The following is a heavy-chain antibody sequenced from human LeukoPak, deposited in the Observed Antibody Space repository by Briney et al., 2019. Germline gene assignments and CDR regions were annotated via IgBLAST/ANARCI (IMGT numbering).Heavy chain of an antibody. CDR3: AKGAYDYIEMGYFDY. V-gene: IGHV3-23*01. J-gene: IGHJ4*02. CDR1: GFSFGSAW. CDR2: IVASSGST. Sequence: GGSLRLACTASGFSFGSAWMSWVRQAPGKGLEWVSLIVASSGSTFYADSVKGRFTISRDSSKNTLYLQMNSLRAEDMAVYYCAKGAYDYIEMGYFDYWGQGTLVTVSS. D-gene: IGHD5-12*01.